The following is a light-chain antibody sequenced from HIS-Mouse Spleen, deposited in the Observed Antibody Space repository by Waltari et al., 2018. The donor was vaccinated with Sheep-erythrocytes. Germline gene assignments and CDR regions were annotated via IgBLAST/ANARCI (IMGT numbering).Light chain of an antibody. CDR3: SSYAGSNNWV. CDR1: SSDAGGYNY. Sequence: QSALTQPPSASGSPGQSVTISCTGTSSDAGGYNYVSWYQQHPGKAPKRMIYEVSKRPSGVPDRFSGSKCGNTASLTVSGLQAEDEADYYCSSYAGSNNWVFGGGTKLTVL. V-gene: IGLV2-8*01. CDR2: EVS. J-gene: IGLJ3*02.